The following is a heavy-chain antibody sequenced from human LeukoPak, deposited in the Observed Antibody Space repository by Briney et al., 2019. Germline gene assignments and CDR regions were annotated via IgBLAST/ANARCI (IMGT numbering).Heavy chain of an antibody. CDR2: IYHSGST. J-gene: IGHJ4*02. Sequence: SGTLSLTCAVSGGSISSSNWWSWVRQPPGKGLEWIGEIYHSGSTNYNPSLKSRVTISVDKSKNQFSLKLSSVTAADTAVYYCAKREVSGYDAGYFDYWGQGTLVTVSS. CDR3: AKREVSGYDAGYFDY. CDR1: GGSISSSNW. D-gene: IGHD5-12*01. V-gene: IGHV4-4*02.